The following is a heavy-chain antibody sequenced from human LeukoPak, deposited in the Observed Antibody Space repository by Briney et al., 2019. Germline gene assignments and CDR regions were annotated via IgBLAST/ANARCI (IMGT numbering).Heavy chain of an antibody. CDR3: SGYNWFDP. CDR2: ISTDGSST. Sequence: GGSLRLSCAASGFTFSNYWMHWVRQAPGKGLVWVSRISTDGSSTTYADSVKGRFTISRDNAKNTLYLEMNSLRAEDTAVYYCSGYNWFDPWGQGTLVTVSS. CDR1: GFTFSNYW. J-gene: IGHJ5*02. V-gene: IGHV3-74*03. D-gene: IGHD3-22*01.